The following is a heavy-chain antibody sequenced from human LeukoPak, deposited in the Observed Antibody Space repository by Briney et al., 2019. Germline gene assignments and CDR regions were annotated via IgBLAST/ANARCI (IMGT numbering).Heavy chain of an antibody. CDR3: ARVSIVVVPVFGY. D-gene: IGHD2-2*01. Sequence: SQTLSLTCTVSGGSISSGGYYWSWIRQHPGKGLEWIGYIYYSGSTYYNPSLKSRVTISVDTSKNQFSLKLSSVTAADTAVYYCARVSIVVVPVFGYWGQGTLVTVSS. CDR2: IYYSGST. V-gene: IGHV4-31*03. J-gene: IGHJ4*02. CDR1: GGSISSGGYY.